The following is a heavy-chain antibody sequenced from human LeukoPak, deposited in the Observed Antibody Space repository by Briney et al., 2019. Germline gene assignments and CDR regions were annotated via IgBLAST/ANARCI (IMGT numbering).Heavy chain of an antibody. D-gene: IGHD1-7*01. CDR1: GFTFSDYA. V-gene: IGHV3-49*03. Sequence: GGSLRLSCTTSGFTFSDYAMTWFRQTPGKGLEWEGFIKSNKYGGTTEYVASVKDRFTISRDDSRGIAYLQMNSLKTEDTAVYYCSQSRGGRNGWNYGYWGQGTLVTVSS. CDR3: SQSRGGRNGWNYGY. J-gene: IGHJ4*02. CDR2: IKSNKYGGTT.